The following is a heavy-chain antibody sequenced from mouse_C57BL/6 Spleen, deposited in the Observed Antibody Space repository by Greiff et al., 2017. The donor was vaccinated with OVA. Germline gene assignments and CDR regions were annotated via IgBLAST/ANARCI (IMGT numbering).Heavy chain of an antibody. CDR1: GYTFTSYT. D-gene: IGHD1-1*01. J-gene: IGHJ3*01. CDR2: INPSSGYT. CDR3: SSLDYGSSSAWFAY. Sequence: QVQLKESGAELARPGASVKMSCKASGYTFTSYTMHWVKQRPGQGLEWIGYINPSSGYTKYNQKFKDKATLTADKSSSTAYMQRSSLTSEDSAVYYCSSLDYGSSSAWFAYWGQGTLVTVSA. V-gene: IGHV1-4*01.